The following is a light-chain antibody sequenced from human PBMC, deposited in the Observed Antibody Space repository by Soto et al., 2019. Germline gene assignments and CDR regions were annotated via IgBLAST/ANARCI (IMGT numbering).Light chain of an antibody. V-gene: IGKV3-20*01. Sequence: EIVLTQSPGTLSLSPGERATLSCRASQSVSSSYLAWYQQKPGQAPRLLIYGESSRATGIPDRFSGSGSGTDLTLTISRLEPDDFAVYYCQQYGSAPPTYTFGQGTKLEIK. CDR3: QQYGSAPPTYT. CDR1: QSVSSSY. CDR2: GES. J-gene: IGKJ2*01.